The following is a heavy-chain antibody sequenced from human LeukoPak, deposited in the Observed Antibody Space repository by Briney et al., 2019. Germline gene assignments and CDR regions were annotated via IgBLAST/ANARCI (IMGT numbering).Heavy chain of an antibody. CDR3: ARDHTKYYYDSSGPDY. CDR1: GFTFSHHN. Sequence: GGSLRLSCAASGFTFSHHNMNWVRQVPGKGLESVSYISSSGNTIYYADSVKGRFTISRDNSKNTLYLQMNSLRAEDTAVYYCARDHTKYYYDSSGPDYWGQGTLVTVSS. D-gene: IGHD3-22*01. CDR2: ISSSGNTI. V-gene: IGHV3-48*01. J-gene: IGHJ4*02.